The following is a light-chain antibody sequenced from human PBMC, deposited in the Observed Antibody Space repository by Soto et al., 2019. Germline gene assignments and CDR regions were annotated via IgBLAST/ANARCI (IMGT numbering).Light chain of an antibody. CDR1: SSDVGGYNY. CDR3: SSYTSSSTYVV. J-gene: IGLJ2*01. Sequence: QSALTQPAYVSGSPGQSITISCTGTSSDVGGYNYVSWYQQHPGNAPKLMIYDGSNRPSGVSNRFSGSKSGNASSLTSSGLQDEDEADYYCSSYTSSSTYVVFGGGTKLTVL. V-gene: IGLV2-14*01. CDR2: DGS.